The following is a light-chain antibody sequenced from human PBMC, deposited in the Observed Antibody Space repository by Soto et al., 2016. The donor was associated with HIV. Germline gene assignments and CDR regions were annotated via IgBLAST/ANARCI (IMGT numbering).Light chain of an antibody. CDR2: KAS. V-gene: IGKV1-5*03. CDR1: QSISSW. CDR3: QQYNSYSRT. J-gene: IGKJ1*01. Sequence: DIQMTQSPSTLSASVGDRVTITCRASQSISSWLAWYQQKPGKAPKLLIYKASSLESGVPSRFSGSGSGTELTLTISSLQPDDFATYYCQQYNSYSRTFGQGTKVE.